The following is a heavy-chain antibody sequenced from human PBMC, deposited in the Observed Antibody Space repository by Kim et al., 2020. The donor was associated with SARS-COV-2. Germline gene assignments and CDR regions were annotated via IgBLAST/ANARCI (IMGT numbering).Heavy chain of an antibody. CDR3: AREMYYYDSSGYYSLDAFDI. CDR2: INAGNGNT. D-gene: IGHD3-22*01. Sequence: ASVKVSCKASGYTFTSYAMHWVRQAPGQRLEWMGWINAGNGNTKYSQKFQGRVTITRDTSASTAYMELSSLRSEDTAVYYCAREMYYYDSSGYYSLDAFDIWGQGTMVTVSS. J-gene: IGHJ3*02. V-gene: IGHV1-3*01. CDR1: GYTFTSYA.